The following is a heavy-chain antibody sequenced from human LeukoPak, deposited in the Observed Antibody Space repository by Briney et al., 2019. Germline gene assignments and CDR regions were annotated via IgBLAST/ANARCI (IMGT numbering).Heavy chain of an antibody. J-gene: IGHJ4*02. D-gene: IGHD2-2*02. CDR2: INHSGST. CDR1: GGSFSGYY. CDR3: ARVPRYCSSTSCYTGVDY. Sequence: PSETLSLTCAVYGGSFSGYYWSWIRQPPGKGLEWIGEINHSGSTNYNPSLKRRVTISVDTSKNQFSLKLSSVTAADTAVYYCARVPRYCSSTSCYTGVDYWGQGTLVTVSS. V-gene: IGHV4-34*01.